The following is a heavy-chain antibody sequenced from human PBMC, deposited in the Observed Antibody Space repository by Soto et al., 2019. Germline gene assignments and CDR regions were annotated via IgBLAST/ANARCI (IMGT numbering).Heavy chain of an antibody. CDR2: IIPLFDTP. Sequence: VHLVQSGAEVKKPGSSVTVSCKTSGDSFSRFAVSWVRQAPGQGLEWMGGIIPLFDTPNYAQKFRGRVTITADESTGTAILELSSLTSDDTAIYYCARGPEYNSGWYYFDYRGQGTLVSVSS. CDR3: ARGPEYNSGWYYFDY. D-gene: IGHD6-19*01. J-gene: IGHJ4*02. CDR1: GDSFSRFA. V-gene: IGHV1-69*12.